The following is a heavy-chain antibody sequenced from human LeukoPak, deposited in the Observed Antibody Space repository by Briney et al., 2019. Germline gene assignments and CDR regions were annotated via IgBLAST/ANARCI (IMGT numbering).Heavy chain of an antibody. J-gene: IGHJ4*02. V-gene: IGHV6-1*01. CDR2: TYYRSKWYH. D-gene: IGHD2-2*01. CDR3: ARGARVLGYCSSTSCYQVNNRFDY. Sequence: SQTLSLTCAISGDSVSSNNAAWNWIRQSPSRGLEWLGRTYYRSKWYHDYAVSVISRITINSDTSKNQFSLQLSSVTPEDTAVYYCARGARVLGYCSSTSCYQVNNRFDYWGQGTLVTVSS. CDR1: GDSVSSNNAA.